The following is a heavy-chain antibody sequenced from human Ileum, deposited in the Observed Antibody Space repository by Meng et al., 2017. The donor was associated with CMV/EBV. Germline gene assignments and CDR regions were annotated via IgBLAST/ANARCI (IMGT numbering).Heavy chain of an antibody. J-gene: IGHJ3*02. D-gene: IGHD3-22*01. CDR1: GYTLTEVS. CDR2: FDPEDGET. CDR3: ATPYYYEGHAFDI. V-gene: IGHV1-24*01. Sequence: ASVKVSCKLSGYTLTEVSMHWARQAPGKGLEWMGTFDPEDGETIYTQKFQGRVTMTEDTSTDTAYMELSSLRYDDTAVYYCATPYYYEGHAFDIWGQGTMVTVSS.